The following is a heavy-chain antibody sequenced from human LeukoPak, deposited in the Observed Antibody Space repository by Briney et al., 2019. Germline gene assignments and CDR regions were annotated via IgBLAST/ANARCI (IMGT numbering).Heavy chain of an antibody. J-gene: IGHJ4*02. CDR1: GGTFSSYA. CDR3: ARVGISSWYYFDY. V-gene: IGHV1-69*04. D-gene: IGHD6-13*01. Sequence: GASVKVSCKASGGTFSSYATSWVRQAPGQGLEWMGRIIPTLGIANYAQKFQGRVTITADKSTSTAYMELSSLRSEDTAVYYCARVGISSWYYFDYWGQGTLVTVSS. CDR2: IIPTLGIA.